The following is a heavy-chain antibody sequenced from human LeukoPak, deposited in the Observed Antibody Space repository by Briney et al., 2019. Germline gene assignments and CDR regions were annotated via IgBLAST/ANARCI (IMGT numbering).Heavy chain of an antibody. Sequence: GGSLRLSCAASGFTFSSYAMHWVRQAPGKGLEWVAVISYDGSNKYYADSVKGRFTISRDNSKNTLYLQMNSLRAEDTAVYYCARAGGQKQLAPDNWFDPWGQGTLVTVSS. J-gene: IGHJ5*02. CDR2: ISYDGSNK. CDR1: GFTFSSYA. CDR3: ARAGGQKQLAPDNWFDP. V-gene: IGHV3-30-3*01. D-gene: IGHD6-6*01.